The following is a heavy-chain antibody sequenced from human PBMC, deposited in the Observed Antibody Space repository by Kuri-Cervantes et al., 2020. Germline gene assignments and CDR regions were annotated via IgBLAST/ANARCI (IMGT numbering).Heavy chain of an antibody. Sequence: GGSLRLSCAASGFTFSNYWMSWVRQAPGKGLEWVANVKHDGSEKYYVDSVKGRFTISRDNSKNTLYLQMNSLRAEDTAVYYCARDTIFGIDYWGQGTLVTVSS. CDR2: VKHDGSEK. V-gene: IGHV3-7*01. CDR3: ARDTIFGIDY. J-gene: IGHJ4*02. D-gene: IGHD3-3*01. CDR1: GFTFSNYW.